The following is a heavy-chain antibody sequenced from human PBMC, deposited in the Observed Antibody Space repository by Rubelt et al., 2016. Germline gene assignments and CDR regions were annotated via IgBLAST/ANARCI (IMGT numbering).Heavy chain of an antibody. V-gene: IGHV1-58*02. J-gene: IGHJ3*02. CDR1: GFTFTSSA. CDR3: ARDRTWLVPGLDAFDI. CDR2: IVVGSGNT. D-gene: IGHD6-19*01. Sequence: QMQLVQSGPEVKKPGTSVKVSCKASGFTFTSSAMQWVRQARGQRLEWIGWIVVGSGNTNYAQKFQERVTITRDMSTSTAYMELSSLRSEDTAVYYCARDRTWLVPGLDAFDIWGQGTMVTVSS.